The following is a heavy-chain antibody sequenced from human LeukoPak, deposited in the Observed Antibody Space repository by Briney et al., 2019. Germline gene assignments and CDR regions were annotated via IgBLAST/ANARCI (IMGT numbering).Heavy chain of an antibody. D-gene: IGHD3-22*01. Sequence: GGSLRLSCAASGFTFDDYAMHWVRQAPGKGLEWVSAISGSGGSTYYADSVKGRFTISRDNSKNTLYLQMNSLRAEDTAVYYCSMPAPYYYDSSYFDYWGQGTLVTVSS. CDR3: SMPAPYYYDSSYFDY. CDR1: GFTFDDYA. V-gene: IGHV3-23*01. J-gene: IGHJ4*02. CDR2: ISGSGGST.